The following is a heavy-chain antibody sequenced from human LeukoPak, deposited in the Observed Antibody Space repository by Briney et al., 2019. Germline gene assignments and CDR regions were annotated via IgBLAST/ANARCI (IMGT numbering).Heavy chain of an antibody. D-gene: IGHD3-10*01. J-gene: IGHJ5*02. CDR3: ASDPGGRFDP. V-gene: IGHV4-31*03. CDR1: GGCISSRGYY. Sequence: SETLSLTCTVSGGCISSRGYYWSWIRQHPGKGLEWIGYIYYSGSTNYNPSLKSRVTISVDTSKNQFSLKVRSVTAADTAVYYCASDPGGRFDPWGQGTLVTVSS. CDR2: IYYSGST.